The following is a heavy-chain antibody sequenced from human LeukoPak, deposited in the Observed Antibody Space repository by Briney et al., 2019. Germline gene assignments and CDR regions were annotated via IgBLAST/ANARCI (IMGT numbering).Heavy chain of an antibody. CDR3: ARGGYSYGRPFGH. D-gene: IGHD5-18*01. Sequence: GGSLRLSCAASGFTVSSNFMSWVRQAPGKGLEWVSVIYSGGSTYYVDSVKGRFTISRDNSKNTLYLQMNSLRVEDTAVYYCARGGYSYGRPFGHWGQGTLVTVSS. CDR2: IYSGGST. V-gene: IGHV3-53*01. J-gene: IGHJ4*02. CDR1: GFTVSSNF.